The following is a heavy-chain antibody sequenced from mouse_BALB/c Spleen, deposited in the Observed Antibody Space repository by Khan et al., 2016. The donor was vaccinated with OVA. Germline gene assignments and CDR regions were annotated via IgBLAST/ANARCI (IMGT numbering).Heavy chain of an antibody. CDR1: GYAFTNYL. Sequence: QVRLQQSGAELVRPGTSVKVSCKASGYAFTNYLIEWIKQRPGQGLEWIGVINPGSGGTNYNEKFKDKAKLTADKSSSIAYMQLSSLTSDDSAVYFCTRPGDDYYGSSLFYAMDYWGQGTSVTVSS. CDR2: INPGSGGT. V-gene: IGHV1-54*01. J-gene: IGHJ4*01. D-gene: IGHD1-1*01. CDR3: TRPGDDYYGSSLFYAMDY.